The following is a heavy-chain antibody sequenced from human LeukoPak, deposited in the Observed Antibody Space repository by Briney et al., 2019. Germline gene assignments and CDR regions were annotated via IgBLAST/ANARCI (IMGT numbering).Heavy chain of an antibody. CDR3: AKDRTAGSPGPNW. V-gene: IGHV3-23*01. CDR1: GFSFSSYA. CDR2: ISGSGSNT. Sequence: GGSLRLSCGASGFSFSSYAMSWVRQAPGKGLEWVSVISGSGSNTYYADSVKGRFTISRDNSKNTLYLQINGLRAEDTAVYYCAKDRTAGSPGPNWWGQGTLVTVSS. D-gene: IGHD3-10*01. J-gene: IGHJ4*02.